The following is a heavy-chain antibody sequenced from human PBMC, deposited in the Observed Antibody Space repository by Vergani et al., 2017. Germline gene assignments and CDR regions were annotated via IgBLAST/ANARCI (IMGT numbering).Heavy chain of an antibody. CDR2: IGTAGDT. V-gene: IGHV3-13*01. CDR1: GFTFSSYD. CDR3: AKVGRSEVAVTFGAFDI. D-gene: IGHD6-19*01. J-gene: IGHJ3*02. Sequence: EVQLVESGGGLVQPGGSLRLSCAASGFTFSSYDMHWVRQAPGKGLEWVSAIGTAGDTYYPGSVKGRFTISRENAKNTLFLHMNSLRPEDTAVYYCAKVGRSEVAVTFGAFDIWGQGTMVTVSS.